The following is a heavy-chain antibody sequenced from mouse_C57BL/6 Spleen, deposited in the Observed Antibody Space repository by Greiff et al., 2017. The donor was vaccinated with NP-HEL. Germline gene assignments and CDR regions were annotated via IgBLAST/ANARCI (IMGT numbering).Heavy chain of an antibody. CDR3: ASEWEKSSYNYFDY. J-gene: IGHJ2*01. V-gene: IGHV3-6*01. CDR1: GYSITSGYY. D-gene: IGHD1-1*01. CDR2: ISYDGSN. Sequence: EVKLQESGPGLVKPSQSLSLTCSVTGYSITSGYYWNWIRQFPGNKLEWMGYISYDGSNNYNPSLKNRISITRDTSKNQFFLKLNSVTTEDTATYYCASEWEKSSYNYFDYWGQGTTLTVSS.